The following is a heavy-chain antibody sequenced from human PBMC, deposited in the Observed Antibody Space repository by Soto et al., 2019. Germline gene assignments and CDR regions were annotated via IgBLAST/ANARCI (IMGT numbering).Heavy chain of an antibody. CDR2: ISYDGSNK. J-gene: IGHJ4*02. CDR3: AKEVTTVVTPSYFDY. Sequence: SLRLSCAASGFTFSSYGMHWVRQAPGKGLEWVAVISYDGSNKYYADSVKGRFTISRDNSKNTLYLQMNSLRAEDTAVYYCAKEVTTVVTPSYFDYWGQGTLVTVSS. CDR1: GFTFSSYG. V-gene: IGHV3-30*18. D-gene: IGHD4-17*01.